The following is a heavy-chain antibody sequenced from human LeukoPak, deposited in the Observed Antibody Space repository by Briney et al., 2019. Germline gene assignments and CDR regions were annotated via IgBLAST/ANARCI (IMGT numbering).Heavy chain of an antibody. J-gene: IGHJ4*02. D-gene: IGHD5/OR15-5a*01. CDR3: ARDPERYLRTGKFDY. CDR1: GFTFSTSA. V-gene: IGHV3-21*01. CDR2: INSYSSHI. Sequence: GGSLRLSCAASGFTFSTSAMIWVRQVPGKGLEWVSSINSYSSHIYYAASVRGRFTVSRDNARNSVFLQMNSLTAEDTAVYYCARDPERYLRTGKFDYWGQGTLVTVSS.